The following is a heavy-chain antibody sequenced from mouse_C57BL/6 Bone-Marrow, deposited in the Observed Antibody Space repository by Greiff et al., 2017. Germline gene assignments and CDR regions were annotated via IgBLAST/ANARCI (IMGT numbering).Heavy chain of an antibody. J-gene: IGHJ2*01. CDR3: TRSLIYYGTNY. CDR2: IDPEDGET. Sequence: VQLQQSGAELVKPGASVKLSCPASGFNIKDYYIHWVKQRTEQGLEWIGRIDPEDGETKYAPKFQDKATIPADTSSNTAYLQLSSLTSEDTAGYYCTRSLIYYGTNYWGQGTTLTVSS. V-gene: IGHV14-2*01. CDR1: GFNIKDYY. D-gene: IGHD1-1*01.